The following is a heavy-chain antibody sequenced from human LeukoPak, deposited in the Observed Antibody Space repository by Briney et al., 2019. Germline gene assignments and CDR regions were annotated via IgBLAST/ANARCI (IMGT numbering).Heavy chain of an antibody. J-gene: IGHJ5*02. CDR2: INPYNGNT. V-gene: IGHV1-18*01. CDR1: GYTFTSYG. D-gene: IGHD1-1*01. Sequence: ASVKVSCKASGYTFTSYGISWVRQAPGQGLEWMGWINPYNGNTKFEQKVQGRVTMTTDTSTNTAYMELRSLRSDDTAVYYCARDVPGGSTLWFDPWGQGTLVTVSS. CDR3: ARDVPGGSTLWFDP.